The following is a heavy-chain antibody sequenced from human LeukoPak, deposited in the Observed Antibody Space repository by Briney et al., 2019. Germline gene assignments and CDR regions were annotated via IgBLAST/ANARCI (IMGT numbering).Heavy chain of an antibody. CDR2: IKQDECEK. Sequence: GGSLRLSXAASVFTHRRYWMSWVRHAPGKGLECVANIKQDECEKYYEGMVKGLLSISRANAKNTLHLQINSLRAEDTAVYYCASIVVDYVWGSYRPPYAFDIWGQGTMVTVSS. V-gene: IGHV3-7*01. D-gene: IGHD3-16*02. CDR3: ASIVVDYVWGSYRPPYAFDI. CDR1: VFTHRRYW. J-gene: IGHJ3*02.